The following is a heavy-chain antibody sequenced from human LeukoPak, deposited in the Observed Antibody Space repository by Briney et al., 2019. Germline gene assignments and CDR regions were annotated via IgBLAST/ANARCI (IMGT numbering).Heavy chain of an antibody. J-gene: IGHJ4*02. Sequence: SETLSLTCAVYGGSFSGYYWSWIRQPPGKGLEWIGEINHSGSTNYNPSLKSRATISVDTSKNQFSLKLNSVTATDTAVYYCARHYGPWGQGTLVTVSS. CDR3: ARHYGP. V-gene: IGHV4-34*01. D-gene: IGHD3-16*01. CDR2: INHSGST. CDR1: GGSFSGYY.